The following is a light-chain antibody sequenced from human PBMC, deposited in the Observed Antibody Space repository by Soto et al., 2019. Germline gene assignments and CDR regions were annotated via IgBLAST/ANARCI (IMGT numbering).Light chain of an antibody. CDR3: QKYHTWPPRT. V-gene: IGKV3-15*01. J-gene: IGKJ4*01. Sequence: EIVMTQSPATLSVSPGERATLSCRASQSVSSNLAWYQQKTGQAPRLLIYGASTRTTGIPDRFSGSGSGTEVTRTISSMQSDDCAVYYWQKYHTWPPRTFGGGTKVEIK. CDR2: GAS. CDR1: QSVSSN.